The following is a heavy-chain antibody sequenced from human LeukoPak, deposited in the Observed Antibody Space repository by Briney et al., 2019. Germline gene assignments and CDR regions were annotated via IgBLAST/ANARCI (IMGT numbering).Heavy chain of an antibody. J-gene: IGHJ4*02. CDR2: INHSGST. D-gene: IGHD6-19*01. CDR1: GFTFSSYA. V-gene: IGHV4-34*01. Sequence: GSLRLSCAASGFTFSSYAMSWIRQPPGKGLEWIGEINHSGSTNYSPSLKSRVTISVDTSKNQFSLKLSSVTAADTAVYYCARGLRAVAGPFDYWGQGTLVTVSS. CDR3: ARGLRAVAGPFDY.